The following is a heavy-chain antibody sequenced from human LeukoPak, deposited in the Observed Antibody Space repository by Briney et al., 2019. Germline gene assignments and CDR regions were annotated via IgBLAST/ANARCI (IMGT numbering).Heavy chain of an antibody. D-gene: IGHD5-18*01. V-gene: IGHV3-23*01. J-gene: IGHJ4*02. CDR2: ISDSGGTT. CDR3: ARVRYSYGYDW. CDR1: GFTFSSYA. Sequence: PGGSLRLSCAASGFTFSSYAMSWIRHAPGEGLEWVSAISDSGGTTYYADSVKGRFTISRDNSKNTLNLQMNSLRAEDTAVYYCARVRYSYGYDWWGQGTLVTVSS.